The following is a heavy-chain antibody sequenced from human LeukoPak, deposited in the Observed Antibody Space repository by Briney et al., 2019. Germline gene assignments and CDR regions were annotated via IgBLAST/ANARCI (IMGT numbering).Heavy chain of an antibody. D-gene: IGHD3-22*01. CDR2: INPNSGGT. CDR3: ARDRVRYYDSSGYYFDY. J-gene: IGHJ4*02. CDR1: GYTFTGYY. V-gene: IGHV1-2*02. Sequence: ASVKVSCKASGYTFTGYYMHWVRQAPGQGLEWMGWINPNSGGTNYAQRFQGRVTMTRDTSISTAYMELSRLRSDDTAVYYCARDRVRYYDSSGYYFDYWGQGTLVTVSS.